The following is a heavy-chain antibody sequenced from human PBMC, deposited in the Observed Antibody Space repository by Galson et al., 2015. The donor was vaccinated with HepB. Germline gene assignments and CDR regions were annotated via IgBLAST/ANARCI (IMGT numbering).Heavy chain of an antibody. CDR2: ISSSSSTI. CDR1: GFTFGSYS. D-gene: IGHD4/OR15-4a*01. Sequence: SLRLSCAASGFTFGSYSMNWVRQAPGKGLEWVSYISSSSSTIYYADSVKGRFTISRDNAKNSLYLQMNSLRAEDTAVYYCASRLWCGVDYWGQGTLVTVSS. J-gene: IGHJ4*02. CDR3: ASRLWCGVDY. V-gene: IGHV3-48*01.